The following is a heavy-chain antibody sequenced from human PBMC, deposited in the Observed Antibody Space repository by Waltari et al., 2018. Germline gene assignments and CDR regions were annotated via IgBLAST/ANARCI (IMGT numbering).Heavy chain of an antibody. J-gene: IGHJ4*02. D-gene: IGHD3-10*01. CDR1: GFTFSSYA. CDR3: AKSFREVLEPFDY. Sequence: EVQLLESGGGLVQPGGSLRLCCAASGFTFSSYAMRWVRQAPGKGLEWVSAISGSGGSTSYADSVKGRFTISRDNSKTTLYLQMNSLRAEDTAVYYCAKSFREVLEPFDYWGQGTLVTVSS. V-gene: IGHV3-23*01. CDR2: ISGSGGST.